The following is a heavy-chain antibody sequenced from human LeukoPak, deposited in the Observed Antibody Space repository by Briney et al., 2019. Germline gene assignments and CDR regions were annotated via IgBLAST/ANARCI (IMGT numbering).Heavy chain of an antibody. CDR2: IYTSGRT. D-gene: IGHD3-10*01. J-gene: IGHJ6*03. CDR1: GGSISSGSYY. Sequence: SQTLSLTCTVPGGSISSGSYYWSWMRQPAGKGLEWIGRIYTSGRTNYNPSLKSRVTISVDTSKNQFSLKLSSVTAADTAVYYCARAGRRYYGSGSLKPSYYYYMDVWGKGTTVTISS. CDR3: ARAGRRYYGSGSLKPSYYYYMDV. V-gene: IGHV4-61*02.